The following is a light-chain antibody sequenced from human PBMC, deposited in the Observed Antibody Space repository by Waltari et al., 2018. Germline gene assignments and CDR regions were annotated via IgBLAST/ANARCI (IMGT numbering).Light chain of an antibody. CDR1: QSLLYSFDKKTY. Sequence: DIVMPQSPDSLAVSLGERANIHRKSIQSLLYSFDKKTYLACYKQKPGQPPKLLIQWASTRETGVPDRFSGSGSGTDFTFTILSLQAEDVAVYYCQQYYTTPLTFGGGTKVEIK. CDR2: WAS. CDR3: QQYYTTPLT. J-gene: IGKJ4*01. V-gene: IGKV4-1*01.